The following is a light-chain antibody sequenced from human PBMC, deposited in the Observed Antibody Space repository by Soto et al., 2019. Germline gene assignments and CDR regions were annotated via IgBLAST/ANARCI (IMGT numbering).Light chain of an antibody. CDR1: QYISSW. V-gene: IGKV1-12*01. CDR2: AAS. J-gene: IGKJ2*02. Sequence: DIQMTQSPSSVSASVGDRVTITCRASQYISSWLAWYQQKPGKAPQLLIYAASSLQSGVPSRFSGSGYGTDFPLTISSQQPEDVATYYCLQSNSFPRTFGHGTKLEIK. CDR3: LQSNSFPRT.